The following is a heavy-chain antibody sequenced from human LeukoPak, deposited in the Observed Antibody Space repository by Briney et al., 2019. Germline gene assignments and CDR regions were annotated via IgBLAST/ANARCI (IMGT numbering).Heavy chain of an antibody. CDR3: AAGGASAP. V-gene: IGHV5-51*01. Sequence: GESLKISCKGSGYSFTNFWIGWVRQLPGKGLEWMGVISPGDSGIRYSPSFQGQVTISVDKTISTAYLQWSSLKASDSAMYYCAAGGASAPWGQGTLVTVSS. CDR1: GYSFTNFW. D-gene: IGHD3-16*01. CDR2: ISPGDSGI. J-gene: IGHJ5*02.